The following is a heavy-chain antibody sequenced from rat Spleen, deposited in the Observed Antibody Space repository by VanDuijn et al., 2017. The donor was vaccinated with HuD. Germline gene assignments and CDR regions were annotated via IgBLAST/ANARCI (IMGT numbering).Heavy chain of an antibody. D-gene: IGHD1-12*02. CDR2: ISYDGGRN. Sequence: EVQLVESGGGLVQAGRSMKLSCAASGFTFSNCDMAWVRQAPKKGLEWVAYISYDGGRNFYRDSVKGRFTISRDNTKTTLDLQIDSLRSEDTATYYCVTHFDGSYPFVYWGQGTLVTVSS. J-gene: IGHJ3*01. CDR3: VTHFDGSYPFVY. CDR1: GFTFSNCD. V-gene: IGHV5S10*01.